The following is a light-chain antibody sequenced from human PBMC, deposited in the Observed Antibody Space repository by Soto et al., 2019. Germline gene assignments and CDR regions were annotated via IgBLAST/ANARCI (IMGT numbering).Light chain of an antibody. V-gene: IGKV3-20*01. CDR2: ATS. CDR1: QSINTRY. CDR3: QQYKNYPYT. Sequence: EIVLTQSPGTLSLSPGERATLSCRASQSINTRYSAWYQQKPGQPPRLLIYATSSRAPGIPDRFSGSGSGTDFTLTISRLEPDDLATYYCQQYKNYPYTFGQGTKLEIK. J-gene: IGKJ2*01.